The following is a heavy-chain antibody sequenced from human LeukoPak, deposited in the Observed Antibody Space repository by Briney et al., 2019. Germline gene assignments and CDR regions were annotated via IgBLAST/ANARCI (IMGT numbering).Heavy chain of an antibody. Sequence: GGSLRLSCAASGSIFNNFGLIWVRQAPGKGLEWVSAISNDGGGTTYADFVKGRFTISRDNSKNTLFLQMNSLRAEDTALYYCAKGGSGYFLDLWGQGTLVTVSS. D-gene: IGHD3-22*01. CDR1: GSIFNNFG. CDR3: AKGGSGYFLDL. CDR2: ISNDGGGT. J-gene: IGHJ5*02. V-gene: IGHV3-23*01.